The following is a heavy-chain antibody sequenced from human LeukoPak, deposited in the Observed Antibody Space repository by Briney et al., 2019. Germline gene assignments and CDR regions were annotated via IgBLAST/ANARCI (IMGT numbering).Heavy chain of an antibody. Sequence: SETLSLTCTVSGYSISSGYYWGWIRQPPGKGLEWIGSIYHSGSTYYNPSLKSRVTISVDTSKNQFSLKLSSVTAADTAVYYCAREANQYDFWSGYYSPNYFDYWGQGTLVTVSS. D-gene: IGHD3-3*01. CDR2: IYHSGST. CDR1: GYSISSGYY. J-gene: IGHJ4*02. V-gene: IGHV4-38-2*02. CDR3: AREANQYDFWSGYYSPNYFDY.